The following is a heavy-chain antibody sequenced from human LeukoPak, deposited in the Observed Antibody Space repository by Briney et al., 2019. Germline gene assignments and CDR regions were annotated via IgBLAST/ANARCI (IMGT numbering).Heavy chain of an antibody. D-gene: IGHD5-24*01. Sequence: PGGSLRLSCAASGFTFSSYWMSWVRQAPGKGLEWVANIKQDGSEKYYVDSVKGRFTISRDNAKNSLYLQMNSLRAEDTAVYYCARNSGRLQPYYYYGMDVWGQGTTVTVSS. CDR2: IKQDGSEK. CDR1: GFTFSSYW. V-gene: IGHV3-7*01. CDR3: ARNSGRLQPYYYYGMDV. J-gene: IGHJ6*02.